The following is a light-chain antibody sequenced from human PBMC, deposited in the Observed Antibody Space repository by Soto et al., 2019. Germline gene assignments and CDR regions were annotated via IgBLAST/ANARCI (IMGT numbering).Light chain of an antibody. V-gene: IGKV3-20*01. CDR1: QIVSSTY. CDR3: QQYDVTPPNT. J-gene: IGKJ4*01. Sequence: EIVLTQSPGTLSLSPGERATLSCRAGQIVSSTYLAWFQQKAGQAPRLLIYGASTRATGIPDRFSGSGSGTDFTLTISGLEPEDFALYYCQQYDVTPPNTFGGGTKVDIK. CDR2: GAS.